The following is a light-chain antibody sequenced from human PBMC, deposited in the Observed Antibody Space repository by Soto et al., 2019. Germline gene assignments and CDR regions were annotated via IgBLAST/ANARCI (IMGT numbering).Light chain of an antibody. V-gene: IGKV1-33*01. J-gene: IGKJ2*02. CDR3: QQYDNLPRT. CDR1: QDISNY. CDR2: DAS. Sequence: DLQMTQSPSSLSASVGDRVTITCQASQDISNYLNWYQQKPGKAPKLLIYDASNLETGVPSRFSGSRSGTDFTFTISSLQPEDIATYYWQQYDNLPRTFGQGTKLEIK.